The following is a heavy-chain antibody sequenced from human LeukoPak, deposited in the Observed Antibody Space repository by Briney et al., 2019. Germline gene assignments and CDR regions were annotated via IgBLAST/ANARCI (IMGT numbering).Heavy chain of an antibody. CDR3: ARGAGRYFDWLLSPDAFDI. Sequence: PGGSLRLSCAASGFTFSDYFMSWIRQAPGKGLEWVSYISSSGSTIYYADSVKGRLTISRDNAKNSLYLQMNSLRAEDTAVYYCARGAGRYFDWLLSPDAFDIWGQGTMVTVSS. J-gene: IGHJ3*02. D-gene: IGHD3-9*01. CDR1: GFTFSDYF. V-gene: IGHV3-11*04. CDR2: ISSSGSTI.